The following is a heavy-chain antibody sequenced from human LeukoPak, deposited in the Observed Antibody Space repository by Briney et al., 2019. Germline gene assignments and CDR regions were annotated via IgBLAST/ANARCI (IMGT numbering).Heavy chain of an antibody. J-gene: IGHJ6*03. CDR2: IRTKAYDGAT. D-gene: IGHD3-16*01. Sequence: GGSLRLSCAASGFTFGDYAMSWVRQAPGKGREWVGFIRTKAYDGATDYGASVKGRFTISRDDSKNIAYLQMNSLNTEDTAVYYCTRTFGYYYFYMDVWGKGTTVIVSS. CDR3: TRTFGYYYFYMDV. V-gene: IGHV3-49*04. CDR1: GFTFGDYA.